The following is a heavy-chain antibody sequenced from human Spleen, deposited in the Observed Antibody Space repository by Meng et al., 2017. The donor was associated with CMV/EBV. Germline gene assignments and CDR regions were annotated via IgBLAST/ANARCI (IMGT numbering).Heavy chain of an antibody. J-gene: IGHJ4*02. CDR2: LRYDGTNK. CDR1: GFTFRDNG. D-gene: IGHD1-7*01. V-gene: IGHV3-30*02. Sequence: GFTFRDNGMHWVRQAPGKGLEWVALLRYDGTNKYYGDSVRGRSTISRDISKNTVYLQIYSLRVDDTAVYYCAKASKKYNWNFEALDSWGQGTLVTVSS. CDR3: AKASKKYNWNFEALDS.